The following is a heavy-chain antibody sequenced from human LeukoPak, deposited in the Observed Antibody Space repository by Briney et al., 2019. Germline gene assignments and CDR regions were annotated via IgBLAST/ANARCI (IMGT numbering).Heavy chain of an antibody. V-gene: IGHV3-33*01. J-gene: IGHJ4*02. CDR1: GFTFSSYG. CDR2: IWYDGSNK. D-gene: IGHD3-22*01. Sequence: PGGSLRLSCAASGFTFSSYGMHWVRQAPGKGLEWVALIWYDGSNKYHADSVKGRFTISRDNSKNTEYLQMNSLRAEHTAVYCCARGFKHYYDSSGYYYYFDYWGQGTLVTVSS. CDR3: ARGFKHYYDSSGYYYYFDY.